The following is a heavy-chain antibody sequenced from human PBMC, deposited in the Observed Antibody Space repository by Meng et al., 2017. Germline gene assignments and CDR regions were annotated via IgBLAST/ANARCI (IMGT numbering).Heavy chain of an antibody. CDR1: GYTFTSYG. J-gene: IGHJ1*01. Sequence: ASVKVSCKASGYTFTSYGISWVRQAPGQGLGWMGWISAYNGNTNYAQKLQGRVTMTTDTSTSTAYMELRSLRSDDTAVYYCARDLRSYYYDSSGYYYFQHWGQGTLVTVSS. V-gene: IGHV1-18*01. CDR2: ISAYNGNT. D-gene: IGHD3-22*01. CDR3: ARDLRSYYYDSSGYYYFQH.